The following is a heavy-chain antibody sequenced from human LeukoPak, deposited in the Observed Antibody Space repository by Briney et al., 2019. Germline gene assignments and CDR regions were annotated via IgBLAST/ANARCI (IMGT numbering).Heavy chain of an antibody. D-gene: IGHD3-22*01. V-gene: IGHV1-18*01. CDR3: ARDGNYYDSSGYYYDDAFDI. CDR2: ISAYNGNT. CDR1: GYTFTSYG. J-gene: IGHJ3*02. Sequence: GASVKVSCKASGYTFTSYGISRVRQAPGQGLEWMGWISAYNGNTNYAQKLQGRVTMTTDTSTSTAYMELRSLRSDDTAVYYCARDGNYYDSSGYYYDDAFDIWGQGTMVTVSS.